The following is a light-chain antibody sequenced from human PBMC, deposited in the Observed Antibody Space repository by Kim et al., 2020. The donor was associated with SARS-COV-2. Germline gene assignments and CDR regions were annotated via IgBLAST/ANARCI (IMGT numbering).Light chain of an antibody. J-gene: IGLJ2*01. Sequence: QSALTQPPSASGSPGQSVTISCTGTSSDVGGYNYVSWYQQNPGKVPKLMIYEVTKRPSGVPDRFSGSKSGNTASLTVSGLQAEDEADYYCSSYAGSNFVFGGGTQLTVL. CDR3: SSYAGSNFV. CDR2: EVT. V-gene: IGLV2-8*01. CDR1: SSDVGGYNY.